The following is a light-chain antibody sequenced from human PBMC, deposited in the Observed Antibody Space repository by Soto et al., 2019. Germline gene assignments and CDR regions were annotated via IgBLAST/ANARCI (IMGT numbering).Light chain of an antibody. CDR2: SNN. Sequence: QSVLTQPPSASGTPGQRVTISCSGSSSNIGSYTVNWYQQLPGTAPKLLMYSNNQRPSGVPARFSGSKSGTSASLAIRGLQSEDEADYYCAAWDDSLNAGVFGGGTKLTVL. CDR3: AAWDDSLNAGV. V-gene: IGLV1-44*01. J-gene: IGLJ3*02. CDR1: SSNIGSYT.